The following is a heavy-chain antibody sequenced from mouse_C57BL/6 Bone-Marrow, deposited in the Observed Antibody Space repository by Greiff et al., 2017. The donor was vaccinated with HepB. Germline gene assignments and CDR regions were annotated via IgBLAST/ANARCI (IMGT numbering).Heavy chain of an antibody. CDR3: ARWGYDGYYYYYAMDY. CDR2: IYPGSGST. V-gene: IGHV1-55*01. CDR1: GYTFTSYW. J-gene: IGHJ4*01. Sequence: VKLQQPGAELVKPGASVKMSCKASGYTFTSYWITWVKQRPGQGLEWIGDIYPGSGSTNYNEKFKSKATLTVDTSSSTAYMQLSSLTSEDSAVYYCARWGYDGYYYYYAMDYWGQGTSVTVSS. D-gene: IGHD2-3*01.